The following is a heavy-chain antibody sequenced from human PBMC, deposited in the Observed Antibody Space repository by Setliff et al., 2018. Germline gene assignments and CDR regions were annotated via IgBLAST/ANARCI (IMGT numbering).Heavy chain of an antibody. J-gene: IGHJ4*02. D-gene: IGHD6-19*01. Sequence: GGSLRLSCAASGSTFDDFGMSWVRQAPGKGLEWVSGINWNGGRIGYADSVKGRFTISRDNAKNSLYLQMNSLRAEDTALYYCAREGDRGWYGGGIDYWGQGILVTVSS. CDR3: AREGDRGWYGGGIDY. CDR2: INWNGGRI. V-gene: IGHV3-20*04. CDR1: GSTFDDFG.